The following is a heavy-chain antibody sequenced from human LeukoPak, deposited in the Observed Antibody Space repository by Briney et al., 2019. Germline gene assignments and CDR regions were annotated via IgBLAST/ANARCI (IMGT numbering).Heavy chain of an antibody. Sequence: PGRSLRLSCAASGFTFSSYAMHWVRQAPGKGLEWVAVISYDGSNKYYADSVKGRFTISRDNSKNTLYLQMNSLRAEDTAVYYCARDPDCSGGSCYSGYVGYFDYWGQGTLVTVSS. V-gene: IGHV3-30*04. D-gene: IGHD2-15*01. J-gene: IGHJ4*02. CDR1: GFTFSSYA. CDR2: ISYDGSNK. CDR3: ARDPDCSGGSCYSGYVGYFDY.